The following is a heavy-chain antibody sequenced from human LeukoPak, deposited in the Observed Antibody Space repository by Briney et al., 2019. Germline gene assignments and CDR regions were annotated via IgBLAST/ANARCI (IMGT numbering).Heavy chain of an antibody. Sequence: SETLSLTCTVSGGSISSYYWGWIRQPPGKGLEWIGSIYYSGSTYYNPSLKSRVTISVDTSKNQFSLKLSSVTAADTAVYFCARGPYSYDSSGAFDIWGQGTMVTVSS. CDR1: GGSISSYY. D-gene: IGHD3-22*01. J-gene: IGHJ3*02. CDR3: ARGPYSYDSSGAFDI. V-gene: IGHV4-39*07. CDR2: IYYSGST.